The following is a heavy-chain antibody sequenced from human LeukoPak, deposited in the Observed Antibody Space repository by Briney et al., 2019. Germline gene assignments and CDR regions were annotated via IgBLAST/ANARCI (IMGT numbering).Heavy chain of an antibody. CDR1: GGSFSNYY. V-gene: IGHV4-34*01. Sequence: SETLSLTCTVSGGSFSNYYWSWIRQSPGKGLEWIGEITHSGSTNYNPSLKSRVTISVDTSKNQFSLKLSSVTAADTAVYYCARGGGRKFGGGAYYYYMDVWGKGTTVAVSS. J-gene: IGHJ6*03. D-gene: IGHD3-16*01. CDR3: ARGGGRKFGGGAYYYYMDV. CDR2: ITHSGST.